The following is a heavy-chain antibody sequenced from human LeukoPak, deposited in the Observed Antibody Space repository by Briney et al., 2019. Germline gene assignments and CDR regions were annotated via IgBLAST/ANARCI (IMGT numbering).Heavy chain of an antibody. V-gene: IGHV3-9*01. D-gene: IGHD3-10*01. CDR1: GFTFDDYA. J-gene: IGHJ6*02. CDR3: AKDGVPLYGSGSYTYYYYGMDV. Sequence: GGSLRLSCAASGFTFDDYAMHWVRQAPGKGLEWVSGISWNSGSIGYADSVKGRFTISRDNAKNSLYLQMNSLRAEDTALYYCAKDGVPLYGSGSYTYYYYGMDVWXXXTTVTVSS. CDR2: ISWNSGSI.